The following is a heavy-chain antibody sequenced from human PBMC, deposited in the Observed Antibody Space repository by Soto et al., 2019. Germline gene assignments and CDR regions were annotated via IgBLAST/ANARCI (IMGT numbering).Heavy chain of an antibody. CDR2: ISGSGGST. V-gene: IGHV3-23*01. D-gene: IGHD4-17*01. CDR3: AARVTTIYYYYGMDV. CDR1: GFTFSSYA. J-gene: IGHJ6*02. Sequence: PGGSLRLSCAASGFTFSSYAMSWVRQAPGKGLEWVSAISGSGGSTYYADSVKGRFTISRDNSKNTLYLQMNSLRAEDTAVYYCAARVTTIYYYYGMDVWGQGTTVTVSS.